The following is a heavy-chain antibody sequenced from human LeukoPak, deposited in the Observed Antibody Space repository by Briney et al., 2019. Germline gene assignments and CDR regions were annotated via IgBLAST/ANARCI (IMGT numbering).Heavy chain of an antibody. V-gene: IGHV4-39*07. CDR3: ARTSPPYYYDSSGYEDY. CDR2: IYYSGST. J-gene: IGHJ4*02. CDR1: GGSISSSSYY. D-gene: IGHD3-22*01. Sequence: SETLSLTCTVSGGSISSSSYYWGWLRQPPGKGLEWIGSIYYSGSTYYNPSLKSRVTISVDTSKNQFSLKLSSVTAADTAVYYCARTSPPYYYDSSGYEDYWGQGTLVTVSS.